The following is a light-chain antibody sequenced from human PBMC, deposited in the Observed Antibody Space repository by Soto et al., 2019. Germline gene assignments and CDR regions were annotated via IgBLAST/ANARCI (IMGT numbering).Light chain of an antibody. V-gene: IGKV3D-20*02. CDR3: QQSSNWPPEIT. CDR2: GAS. CDR1: QSVSNNY. J-gene: IGKJ5*01. Sequence: EILMTQSPDTLSVSPGESATLSCRASQSVSNNYLAWYQQKPGQAPRLLIYGASNRATGIPDRFSGSGSGTDFILTISSLEPEDFAVYYCQQSSNWPPEITFGQGTRLEI.